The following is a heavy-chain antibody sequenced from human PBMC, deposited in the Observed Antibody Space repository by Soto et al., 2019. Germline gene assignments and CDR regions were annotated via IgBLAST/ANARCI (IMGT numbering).Heavy chain of an antibody. CDR2: TGSGTGPG. J-gene: IGHJ4*02. V-gene: IGHV1-69*06. Sequence: SVKVSFKASGGSLSTNPISWVRQAPGQGLEWMGGTGSGTGPGNHAQKFQGRLTVTADKSTSTVYMELTNLSSEDTAVYYCARRHSGGFFRFFDSWGQGTMVTVSS. CDR3: ARRHSGGFFRFFDS. CDR1: GGSLSTNP. D-gene: IGHD2-15*01.